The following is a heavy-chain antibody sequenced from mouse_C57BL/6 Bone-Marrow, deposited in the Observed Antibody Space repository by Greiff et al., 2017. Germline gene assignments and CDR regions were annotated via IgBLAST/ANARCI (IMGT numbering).Heavy chain of an antibody. V-gene: IGHV14-4*01. CDR1: GFNIKDDY. Sequence: EVKLQESGAELVRPGASVKLSCTASGFNIKDDYMHWVKQRPEQGLEWIGWIDPENGDTEYASKFQGKATITADTSSNTAYLQLSSLTSEDTAVYYCTTHDYGSSCVYFDYWGQGTTLTVSS. CDR3: TTHDYGSSCVYFDY. J-gene: IGHJ2*01. CDR2: IDPENGDT. D-gene: IGHD1-1*01.